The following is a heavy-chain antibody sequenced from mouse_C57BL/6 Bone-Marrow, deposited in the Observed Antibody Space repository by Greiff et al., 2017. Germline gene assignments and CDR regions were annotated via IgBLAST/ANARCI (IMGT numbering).Heavy chain of an antibody. J-gene: IGHJ1*03. CDR2: INPNNGGT. CDR1: GYTFTDYY. D-gene: IGHD1-1*01. CDR3: ATTDWYFDV. V-gene: IGHV1-26*01. Sequence: EVQLHQSGPELVKPGASVKISCKASGYTFTDYYMNWVKQSHGKSLEWIGDINPNNGGTSYNQKFKGKATLTVDKSSSTAYMELRSLTSEDSAVYYCATTDWYFDVWGTGTTVTVSS.